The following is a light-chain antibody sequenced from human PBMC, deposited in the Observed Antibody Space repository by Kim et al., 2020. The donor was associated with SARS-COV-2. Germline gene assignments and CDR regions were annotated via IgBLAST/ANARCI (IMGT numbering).Light chain of an antibody. J-gene: IGLJ2*01. CDR1: NSDIGTHNR. Sequence: QSALTQPPSVSGSPGQSVTISCSGSNSDIGTHNRVSWYQQSPDTAPKLIIYEVSNRPSGVPDRFSGSKSGNTASLTISGLQAEDDADYYCTSTTTEVHYAIFGGGTQLTVL. CDR3: TSTTTEVHYAI. CDR2: EVS. V-gene: IGLV2-18*02.